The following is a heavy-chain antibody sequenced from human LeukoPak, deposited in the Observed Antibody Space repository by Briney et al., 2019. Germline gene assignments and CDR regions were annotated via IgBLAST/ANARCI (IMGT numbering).Heavy chain of an antibody. Sequence: GASVKVSCKASGYTFTSYAMNWVRQAPGQGLEWMGWINTNTGNPTYAQGFTGRFVFSLDTSVSTAYLQISSLKAEDTAVYYCARGGRVPMVRGAHVFQHWGQGTLVTVSS. CDR3: ARGGRVPMVRGAHVFQH. V-gene: IGHV7-4-1*02. D-gene: IGHD3-10*01. J-gene: IGHJ1*01. CDR2: INTNTGNP. CDR1: GYTFTSYA.